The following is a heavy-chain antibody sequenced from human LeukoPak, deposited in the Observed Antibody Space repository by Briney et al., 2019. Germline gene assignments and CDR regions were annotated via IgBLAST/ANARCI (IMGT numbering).Heavy chain of an antibody. CDR1: GYTFTCYY. Sequence: ASVKVSCKASGYTFTCYYMHWVRQAPGQGPEWMGWINPNSGGTNYAQKFQGRVTMTRDTSISTAYVELSRLRSYDTAVYYCARDLPLDAFDIWGQGTMVTVSS. CDR3: ARDLPLDAFDI. V-gene: IGHV1-2*02. J-gene: IGHJ3*02. CDR2: INPNSGGT.